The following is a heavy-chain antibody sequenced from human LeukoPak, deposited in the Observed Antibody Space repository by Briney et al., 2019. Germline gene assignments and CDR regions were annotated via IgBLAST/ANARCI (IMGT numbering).Heavy chain of an antibody. CDR1: GFTISSNY. V-gene: IGHV3-53*04. CDR2: IYSGGST. Sequence: GGSLRLSCAASGFTISSNYMSWVGQARGKGLEGVSVIYSGGSTYYADSMKGRFTISRHNSKNTLYLQMNSLRAEDTAVYYCARGVMHNYGMDVWGQGTTVTVSS. CDR3: ARGVMHNYGMDV. J-gene: IGHJ6*02.